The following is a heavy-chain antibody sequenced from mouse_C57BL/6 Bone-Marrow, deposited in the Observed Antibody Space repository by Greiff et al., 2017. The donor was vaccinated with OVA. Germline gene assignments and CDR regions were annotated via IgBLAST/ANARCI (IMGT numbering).Heavy chain of an antibody. Sequence: EVQVVESGGGLVQPGGSLKLSCAASGFTFSDYYMYWVRKTPEKRLEWVAYISNGGGSTYYPDTVKGRFTISRDNAKNTLYLQMSRLKSEDTAMYYCARGGYDYWGQGTTLTVSS. CDR1: GFTFSDYY. CDR3: ARGGYDY. V-gene: IGHV5-12*01. D-gene: IGHD2-2*01. CDR2: ISNGGGST. J-gene: IGHJ2*01.